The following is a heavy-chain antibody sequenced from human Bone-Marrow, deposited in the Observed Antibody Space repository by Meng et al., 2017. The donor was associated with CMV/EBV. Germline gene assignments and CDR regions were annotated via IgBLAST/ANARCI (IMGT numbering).Heavy chain of an antibody. J-gene: IGHJ4*02. D-gene: IGHD6-19*01. CDR3: AREYKRIRSGWDY. CDR2: INHSGST. Sequence: SETLSLTCAVYGGSFSGYYWSWIRQPPGKGLEWIGEINHSGSTNYNPSLKSRVTISVDTSKNQFSLKLSSGTAADTAVYYCAREYKRIRSGWDYWGQGTLVTVSS. CDR1: GGSFSGYY. V-gene: IGHV4-34*01.